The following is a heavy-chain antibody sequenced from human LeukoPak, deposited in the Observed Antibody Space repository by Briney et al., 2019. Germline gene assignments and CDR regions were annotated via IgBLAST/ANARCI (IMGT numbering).Heavy chain of an antibody. CDR2: IDPSDSYT. Sequence: HGESLKISCKGSGYSFTSYWISWVRQMPGKGLEWMGRIDPSDSYTNYSPSFQGHVTISADKSISTAYLQWSSLKASDTAMYCCARLFYSNYQVRDYYYYGMDVWGQGTTVTVSS. D-gene: IGHD4-11*01. V-gene: IGHV5-10-1*01. CDR3: ARLFYSNYQVRDYYYYGMDV. J-gene: IGHJ6*02. CDR1: GYSFTSYW.